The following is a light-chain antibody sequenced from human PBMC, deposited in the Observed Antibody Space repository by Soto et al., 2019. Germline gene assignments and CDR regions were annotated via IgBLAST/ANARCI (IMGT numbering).Light chain of an antibody. V-gene: IGLV1-44*01. CDR1: ISNIGSNT. J-gene: IGLJ3*02. CDR3: AAWDDSLKAWL. Sequence: QSVLTQPPSASGTPGQRVTISCSGSISNIGSNTVKWYQQFPRTAPKLLIYGISQRPSGVPDRFSGSRSGTSASLAISGLQSEDEADYYCAAWDDSLKAWLFGGGTRSPS. CDR2: GIS.